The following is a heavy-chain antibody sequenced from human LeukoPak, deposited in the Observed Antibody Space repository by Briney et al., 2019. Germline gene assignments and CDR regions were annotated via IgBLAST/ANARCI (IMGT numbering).Heavy chain of an antibody. J-gene: IGHJ4*02. CDR3: ARGNSGYDF. CDR1: GGSISSSS. V-gene: IGHV3-21*01. D-gene: IGHD5-12*01. CDR2: ISSSSSYI. Sequence: ETLSLTCTVSGGSISSSSYYWGWIRQPPGKGLEWVSSISSSSSYIYYADSVKGRFTISRDNAKNSLYLQMNSLRAEDTAVYYCARGNSGYDFWGQGTLVTVSS.